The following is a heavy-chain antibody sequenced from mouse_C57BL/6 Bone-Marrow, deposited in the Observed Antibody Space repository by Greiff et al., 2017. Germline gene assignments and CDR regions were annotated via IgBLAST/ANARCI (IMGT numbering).Heavy chain of an antibody. J-gene: IGHJ3*01. D-gene: IGHD2-4*01. Sequence: QVQLQQSGAELARPGASVKLSCKASGYTFTSYGISWVKQRTGQGLEWIGEIYPRSGNTYYNEKFKGKATLTADKSSSTAYMELRSLTSEGSAVYFCARVGLVCYDYDWFAYWGQGTLVTVSA. V-gene: IGHV1-81*01. CDR2: IYPRSGNT. CDR3: ARVGLVCYDYDWFAY. CDR1: GYTFTSYG.